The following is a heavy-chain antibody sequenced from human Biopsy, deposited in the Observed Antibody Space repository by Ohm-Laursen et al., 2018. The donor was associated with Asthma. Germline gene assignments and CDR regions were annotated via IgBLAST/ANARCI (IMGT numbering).Heavy chain of an antibody. Sequence: ASVKVSCKTSGYTFNSAGIAWVRQAPGQGLEWMGWISVYNGNTKVAQKLQDRVTMITDTSTSTAYMELRSPRSDDTAVYFCARAVDYSHYYGIDVWGQGTTVTVS. CDR1: GYTFNSAG. CDR3: ARAVDYSHYYGIDV. J-gene: IGHJ6*02. V-gene: IGHV1-18*01. D-gene: IGHD3-10*01. CDR2: ISVYNGNT.